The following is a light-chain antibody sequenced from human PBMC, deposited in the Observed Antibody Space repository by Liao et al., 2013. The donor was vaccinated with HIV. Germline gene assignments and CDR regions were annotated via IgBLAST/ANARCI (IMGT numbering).Light chain of an antibody. J-gene: IGLJ1*01. Sequence: SYELTQPPSVSVSPGQTASITCSGDKLGDKYACWYQQKPGQSPVLVIYQDNKRPSGIPERFSGSSSGTTVTLTISRVEAGDEADYYCQVWDSSSEAYVFGTGTKVTVL. CDR3: QVWDSSSEAYV. CDR2: QDN. CDR1: KLGDKY. V-gene: IGLV3-1*01.